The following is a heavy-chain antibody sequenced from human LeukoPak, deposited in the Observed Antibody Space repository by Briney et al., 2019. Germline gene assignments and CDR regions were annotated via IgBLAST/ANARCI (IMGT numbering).Heavy chain of an antibody. D-gene: IGHD2-2*01. Sequence: GASVKVSCKASGYTFTSYGISWVRQAPGQGLEWMGWISAYNGNTNYAQKLQGRVTMTTDTSTSTAYMELRSLRSDDTAVYYCARVPIVVVPAANDYWGQGTLVTVSS. J-gene: IGHJ4*02. CDR1: GYTFTSYG. V-gene: IGHV1-18*01. CDR3: ARVPIVVVPAANDY. CDR2: ISAYNGNT.